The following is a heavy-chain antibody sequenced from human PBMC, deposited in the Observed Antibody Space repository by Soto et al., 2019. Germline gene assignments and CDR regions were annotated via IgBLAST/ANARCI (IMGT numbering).Heavy chain of an antibody. CDR3: IQSRCGGDCLQSYASHYYYGMDA. D-gene: IGHD2-21*02. CDR2: IYWDDDK. V-gene: IGHV2-5*02. CDR1: GFSLSTSGVG. J-gene: IGHJ6*02. Sequence: QITLKESGPTLVKPTQTLTLTCTFSGFSLSTSGVGVGWIRQPPGKALEWLALIYWDDDKRYSPSLRSRLTINKDTSKNQVVLTMTNMDPVDTATYYCIQSRCGGDCLQSYASHYYYGMDAWGQGTTVTVSS.